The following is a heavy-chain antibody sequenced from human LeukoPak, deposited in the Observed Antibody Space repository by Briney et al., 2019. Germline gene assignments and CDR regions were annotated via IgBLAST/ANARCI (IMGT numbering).Heavy chain of an antibody. J-gene: IGHJ4*02. Sequence: TGGSLRLSCEGSGFTFSNYWMGWVRQAPGKGLQWVANIKTDGSAKYYVDSVKGRFTISRDNAKNSLYLQMGSLRAEDTAVYYCARERGGYQLLSFLDYWGQGTLVTVSS. CDR3: ARERGGYQLLSFLDY. CDR2: IKTDGSAK. D-gene: IGHD2-2*01. CDR1: GFTFSNYW. V-gene: IGHV3-7*01.